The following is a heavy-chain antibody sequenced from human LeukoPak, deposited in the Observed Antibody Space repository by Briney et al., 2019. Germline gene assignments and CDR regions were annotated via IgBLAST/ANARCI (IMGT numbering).Heavy chain of an antibody. CDR1: GFTFDDYG. Sequence: PGGSLRLSCAASGFTFDDYGMSWVRQAPGKGLEWVSGINWNGGSTGYADSVKGRFTISRDNAKNSLYLQMNSLRAEDTAVYHCARASSGWLEYFQHWGQGTLVTVSS. J-gene: IGHJ1*01. D-gene: IGHD6-19*01. V-gene: IGHV3-20*01. CDR3: ARASSGWLEYFQH. CDR2: INWNGGST.